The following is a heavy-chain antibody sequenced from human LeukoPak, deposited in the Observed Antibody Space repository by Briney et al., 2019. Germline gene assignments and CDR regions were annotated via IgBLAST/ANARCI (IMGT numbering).Heavy chain of an antibody. Sequence: SETLSLTCTVSGDSISIYYWSWLRQSPGKGLEWIGHIYYSGSTNYNPSLKSRVTISVDTSKKQFPLKLRSVTAADTAVYFCTRDSNGGYCNGNAGGMDVWGQGTTVTVSS. CDR1: GDSISIYY. CDR3: TRDSNGGYCNGNAGGMDV. V-gene: IGHV4-59*01. D-gene: IGHD5-18*01. CDR2: IYYSGST. J-gene: IGHJ6*02.